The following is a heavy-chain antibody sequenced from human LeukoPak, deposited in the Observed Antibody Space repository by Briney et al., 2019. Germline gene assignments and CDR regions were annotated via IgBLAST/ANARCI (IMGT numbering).Heavy chain of an antibody. CDR2: ISGSGGST. V-gene: IGHV3-23*01. D-gene: IGHD3-22*01. CDR1: GFTFSSYA. Sequence: GGSLRLSCAASGFTFSSYAMSWVRQAPGKGLEWVSAISGSGGSTYYADSVKGRFTISRDNSKNTLYLQMNSLRAEDTAVYYCAKGGDGHYYDSSGYYYFDYWGQGTLVTVSS. CDR3: AKGGDGHYYDSSGYYYFDY. J-gene: IGHJ4*02.